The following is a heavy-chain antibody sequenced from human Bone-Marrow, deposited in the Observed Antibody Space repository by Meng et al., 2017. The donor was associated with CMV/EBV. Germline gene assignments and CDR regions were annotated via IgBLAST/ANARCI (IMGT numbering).Heavy chain of an antibody. D-gene: IGHD2/OR15-2a*01. J-gene: IGHJ5*02. CDR2: IYYSGST. CDR1: CGSISSSSYY. Sequence: VSCGSISSSSYYWGWIRQPPGKGLEWIGSIYYSGSTYYNPSLKSRVTISVDTSKNQFSLKLSSVTAADTAVYYCASNYISTYNWFDPWGQGTLVTVSS. CDR3: ASNYISTYNWFDP. V-gene: IGHV4-39*07.